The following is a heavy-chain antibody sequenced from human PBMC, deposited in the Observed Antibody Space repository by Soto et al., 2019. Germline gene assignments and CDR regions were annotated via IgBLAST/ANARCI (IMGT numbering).Heavy chain of an antibody. D-gene: IGHD2-2*01. CDR3: ARARRYCSSTSCLSGVTGFDP. Sequence: GSVEVSCKGSGYTFTSYGISWVRQAPGQGLEWRGWISSYNGNTNHAEKVQGRVTMGKDSSTSTSYMELRSLRSDDTAVYYCARARRYCSSTSCLSGVTGFDPGGQGTLVTVS. CDR2: ISSYNGNT. CDR1: GYTFTSYG. V-gene: IGHV1-18*04. J-gene: IGHJ5*02.